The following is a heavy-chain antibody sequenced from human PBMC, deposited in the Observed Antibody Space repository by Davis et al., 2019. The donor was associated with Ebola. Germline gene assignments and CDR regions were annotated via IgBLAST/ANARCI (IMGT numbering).Heavy chain of an antibody. D-gene: IGHD3-22*01. J-gene: IGHJ5*02. CDR1: GYTFTSYG. V-gene: IGHV1-18*04. CDR2: ISAYNGNT. Sequence: ASVKVSCKASGYTFTSYGITWVRQAPGQGLEWMGWISAYNGNTNYAQNLQGRVTLTTDTSTSTVYMELRSLRSDDTAVYYCAADSTGYRSWGQGTLVTVSS. CDR3: AADSTGYRS.